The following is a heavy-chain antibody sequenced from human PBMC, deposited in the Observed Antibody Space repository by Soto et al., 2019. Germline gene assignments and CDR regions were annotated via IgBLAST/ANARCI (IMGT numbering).Heavy chain of an antibody. CDR3: TRLVYCSGDSCSAFDY. CDR1: GFTFSGSA. D-gene: IGHD2-15*01. J-gene: IGHJ4*02. V-gene: IGHV3-73*01. Sequence: EVQLVESGGGLVQPGGSLKLSCEASGFTFSGSAMHWVRQASGKGLEWVGRIRSKASNYATADAASVKGRFTITRDDSKNMAYLQMNSLKTEDTAVYYCTRLVYCSGDSCSAFDYWGQGTLVTVSS. CDR2: IRSKASNYAT.